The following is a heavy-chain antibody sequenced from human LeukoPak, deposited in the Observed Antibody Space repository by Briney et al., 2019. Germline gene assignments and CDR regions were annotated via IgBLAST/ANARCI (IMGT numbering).Heavy chain of an antibody. J-gene: IGHJ4*02. Sequence: GGSLRLSCAASGFTFSSYTMSWVRQATGKGLEWVSTITTSDGNTYYADSVKGRFTVSRDNSKNTLYLQMNSLRAEDTAVYYCAKDGGLWVSAHWGDSWGRGTLVTVSS. CDR3: AKDGGLWVSAHWGDS. D-gene: IGHD7-27*01. CDR2: ITTSDGNT. V-gene: IGHV3-23*01. CDR1: GFTFSSYT.